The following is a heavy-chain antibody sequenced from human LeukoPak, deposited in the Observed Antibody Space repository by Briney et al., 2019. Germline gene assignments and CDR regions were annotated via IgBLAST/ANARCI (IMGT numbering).Heavy chain of an antibody. J-gene: IGHJ4*02. D-gene: IGHD3-22*01. V-gene: IGHV3-48*01. Sequence: GGSLRLSCAASGFTFSSYSMNWVRQAPGKGLEWVSYISSSSSTIYYADSVKGRFTISRDNAKNSLYLQMNSLRAEDTAVYYCARDAYYYDSSGYYYELDYWGQGTLVTVSS. CDR2: ISSSSSTI. CDR3: ARDAYYYDSSGYYYELDY. CDR1: GFTFSSYS.